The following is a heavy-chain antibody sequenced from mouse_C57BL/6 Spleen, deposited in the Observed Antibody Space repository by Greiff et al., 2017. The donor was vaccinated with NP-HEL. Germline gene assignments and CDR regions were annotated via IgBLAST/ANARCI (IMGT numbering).Heavy chain of an antibody. CDR3: ARRGDGSGYFDD. D-gene: IGHD1-1*01. Sequence: EVQLMESGGGLVKPGGSLKLSCAASGFTFSDYGMHWVRQAPEKGLEWVAYISSGSSSIYYADTVKGRFTISRDNAKNTLFLQMTSQRSEDTGVYYCARRGDGSGYFDDWGQGTTLTVSS. V-gene: IGHV5-17*01. CDR2: ISSGSSSI. CDR1: GFTFSDYG. J-gene: IGHJ2*01.